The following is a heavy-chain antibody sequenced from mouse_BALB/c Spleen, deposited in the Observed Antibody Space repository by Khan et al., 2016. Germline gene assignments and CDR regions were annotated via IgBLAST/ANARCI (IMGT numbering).Heavy chain of an antibody. Sequence: QIQLVQSGPELKKPGETVKISCKASGYTFTDYSMHWVKQAPGKGLTWMGWKNTNTGEPTYADDFMGRFAFSLETSARTAYLQINNLKNEDTATYCCARRVRWYFDVWGAGTTVTVSS. CDR3: ARRVRWYFDV. CDR1: GYTFTDYS. D-gene: IGHD2-14*01. CDR2: KNTNTGEP. V-gene: IGHV9-2-1*01. J-gene: IGHJ1*01.